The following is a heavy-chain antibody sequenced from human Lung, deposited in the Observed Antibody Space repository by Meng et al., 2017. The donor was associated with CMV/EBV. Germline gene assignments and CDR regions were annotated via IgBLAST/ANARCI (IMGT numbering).Heavy chain of an antibody. J-gene: IGHJ5*02. Sequence: ASVTVSXKASGYSFTDYGISRVRQAPGQGLEWVGWISPYDCDTNYARKLQGRVTMTTDTSTTTAYMEMRSLRSDGTAVYYCARDLDYCGSTPCYEVCCDPWGQGTLVTVSS. CDR3: ARDLDYCGSTPCYEVCCDP. CDR2: ISPYDCDT. V-gene: IGHV1-18*01. D-gene: IGHD2-2*01. CDR1: GYSFTDYG.